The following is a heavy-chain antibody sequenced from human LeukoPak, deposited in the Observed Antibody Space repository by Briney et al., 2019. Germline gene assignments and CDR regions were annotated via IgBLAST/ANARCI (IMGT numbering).Heavy chain of an antibody. V-gene: IGHV3-9*01. D-gene: IGHD6-19*01. CDR2: ISWNSGSI. CDR1: XFTXXDYA. Sequence: XSXAXXXFTXXDYAMHWVRQAPGKGLEWVSGISWNSGSIGYADSVKGRFTISRDNAKNSLYLQMNSLRAEDTALYYCAKDTEYSSGSFDYWGQGTLVTVSS. J-gene: IGHJ4*02. CDR3: AKDTEYSSGSFDY.